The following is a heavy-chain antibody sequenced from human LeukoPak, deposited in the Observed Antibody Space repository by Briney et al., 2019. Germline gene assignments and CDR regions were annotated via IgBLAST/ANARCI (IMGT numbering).Heavy chain of an antibody. Sequence: SETLSLTCTMSGDSISSSAYYWTWIRQPAGKGLEWIGRIYTTGSPDYSPSLRGRVTISVDTSMNQFSLKLTSVSAADTAVYYCARDRGVTTARGVPSWFDPWGQGILVTVSS. CDR1: GDSISSSAYY. CDR3: ARDRGVTTARGVPSWFDP. V-gene: IGHV4-61*02. CDR2: IYTTGSP. J-gene: IGHJ5*02. D-gene: IGHD3-10*01.